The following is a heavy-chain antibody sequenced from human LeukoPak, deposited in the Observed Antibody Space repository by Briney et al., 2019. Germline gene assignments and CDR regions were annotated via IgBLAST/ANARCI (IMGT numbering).Heavy chain of an antibody. Sequence: ASVKVSCKASGYTFTGYYMHWVRQAPGQGLEWMGWINPNSGGTNYAQKFQGWVTMTRDTSISTAYMELSRLRSDDTAVYYCARSRSSNIAVAGTDAFDIWGQGTMVTVSS. CDR3: ARSRSSNIAVAGTDAFDI. CDR1: GYTFTGYY. J-gene: IGHJ3*02. V-gene: IGHV1-2*04. D-gene: IGHD6-19*01. CDR2: INPNSGGT.